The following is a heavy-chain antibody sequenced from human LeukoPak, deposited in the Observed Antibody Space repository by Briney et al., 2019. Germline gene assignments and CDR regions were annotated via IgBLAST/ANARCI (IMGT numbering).Heavy chain of an antibody. CDR2: IYYSGST. D-gene: IGHD1-26*01. CDR1: GGSISSCSYC. J-gene: IGHJ4*02. CDR3: AGDIDADYFDY. V-gene: IGHV4-39*02. Sequence: SETLSLTCTVSGGSISSCSYCWGWHRQPPGQGLVWIGSIYYSGSTYYNPALNSRITISVDTSKNQFPQKLSSVTAAATALYFCAGDIDADYFDYWGQGTLVTVSS.